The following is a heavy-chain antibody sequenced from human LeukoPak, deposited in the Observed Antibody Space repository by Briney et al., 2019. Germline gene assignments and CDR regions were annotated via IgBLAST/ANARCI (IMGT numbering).Heavy chain of an antibody. CDR2: ISTSSRYI. D-gene: IGHD6-6*01. Sequence: GGSLRLSCAASGFTFSSYTMNWVRQPPGKGLEWVSSISTSSRYIYYGDSVKGRFTISRDNAKNSLYLQMNSLRAEDTAVYYCARVHIAAFTSWYFDYWGQGTLVTVSS. J-gene: IGHJ4*02. CDR3: ARVHIAAFTSWYFDY. CDR1: GFTFSSYT. V-gene: IGHV3-21*01.